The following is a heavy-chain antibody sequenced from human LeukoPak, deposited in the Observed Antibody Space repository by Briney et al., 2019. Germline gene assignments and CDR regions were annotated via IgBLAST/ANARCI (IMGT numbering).Heavy chain of an antibody. CDR1: GFTFSRYA. D-gene: IGHD6-19*01. Sequence: GGSLRLSCAASGFTFSRYAMSWVRQAPGKGLEWVSAISGRGGSTYYADSVKGRFTISRDNSKNTLYLQMNSLRAEDTAVYYCARYSSGRYDAFDIWGQGTMVTVSS. CDR2: ISGRGGST. V-gene: IGHV3-23*01. CDR3: ARYSSGRYDAFDI. J-gene: IGHJ3*02.